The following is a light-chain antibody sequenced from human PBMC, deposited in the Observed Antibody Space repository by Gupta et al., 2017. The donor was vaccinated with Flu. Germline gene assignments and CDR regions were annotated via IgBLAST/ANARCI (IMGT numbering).Light chain of an antibody. J-gene: IGKJ4*01. Sequence: DSVITRSPPSLSVTAGEPASISCTSSQSPLRSTGYHYLDWYLQKPGQSPQLLIYVGTNRASGVPDRVSGSGSGTDFTLKISRVEAEDVGTYYCKQALQAPHTFGEGTQVEIK. CDR3: KQALQAPHT. V-gene: IGKV2-28*01. CDR2: VGT. CDR1: QSPLRSTGYHY.